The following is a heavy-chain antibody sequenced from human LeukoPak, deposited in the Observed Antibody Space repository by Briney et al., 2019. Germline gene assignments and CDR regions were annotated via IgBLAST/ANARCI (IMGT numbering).Heavy chain of an antibody. CDR2: IYPGDSDT. Sequence: GGSLKISCQASGYRFHSYWIGWVRPVPGKGLEWVGIIYPGDSDTRYSPSFQGQLTISADKSINTAYLQWSSLKASDTAMYYCARQATVAGDFWGQGTLVTVSS. V-gene: IGHV5-51*01. J-gene: IGHJ4*02. CDR1: GYRFHSYW. CDR3: ARQATVAGDF. D-gene: IGHD4-17*01.